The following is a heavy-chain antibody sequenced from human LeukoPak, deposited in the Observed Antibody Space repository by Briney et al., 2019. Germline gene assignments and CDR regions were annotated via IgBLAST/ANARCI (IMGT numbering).Heavy chain of an antibody. CDR1: GYGFTSYW. CDR3: ARIIAVAGTKWFDY. CDR2: MYPGDSDT. V-gene: IGHV5-51*01. J-gene: IGHJ4*02. D-gene: IGHD6-19*01. Sequence: GESLKISCKSSGYGFTSYWIGWVRQMPGKGLEWMGIMYPGDSDTRYSPSFQGQITISADKSISTVYLQWSSLKASDTAMYYCARIIAVAGTKWFDYWGQGTLVTVSS.